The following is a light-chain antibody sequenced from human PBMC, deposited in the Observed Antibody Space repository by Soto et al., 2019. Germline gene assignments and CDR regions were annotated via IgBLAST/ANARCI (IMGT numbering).Light chain of an antibody. Sequence: DIQMTQSPSTLSASVGDRVTITCRASQNIASWLAWYQQRPGKAPKLLIYLASTLEIGVPSRFSGSGSGTEFTLPITNLQPGDFATYYCQRYNSFSASFGQGTRLEIK. J-gene: IGKJ5*01. V-gene: IGKV1-5*01. CDR3: QRYNSFSAS. CDR2: LAS. CDR1: QNIASW.